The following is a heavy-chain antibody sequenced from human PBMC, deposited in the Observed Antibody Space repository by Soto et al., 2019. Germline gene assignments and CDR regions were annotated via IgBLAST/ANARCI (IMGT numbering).Heavy chain of an antibody. CDR2: INHSGST. Sequence: SETLSLTCAVYGGSFSGYYWSWIRQPPGKGLEWIGEINHSGSTNYNPSLKSRVPISVDTSKNQFSLKLSSVTAADTAVYYCARIIAARRTLYGSGSYSLIAPFSYFDYWGQGTLVTVSS. CDR3: ARIIAARRTLYGSGSYSLIAPFSYFDY. CDR1: GGSFSGYY. D-gene: IGHD3-10*01. V-gene: IGHV4-34*01. J-gene: IGHJ4*02.